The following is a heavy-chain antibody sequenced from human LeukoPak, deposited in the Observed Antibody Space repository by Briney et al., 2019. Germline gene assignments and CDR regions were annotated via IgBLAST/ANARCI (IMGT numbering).Heavy chain of an antibody. D-gene: IGHD4-17*01. Sequence: ASVKVSCKASGYTFTGYYMHGVRQAPGQGLEGMGWINPNSGGTNYAQKFQGRVTMTRDTSISTAYMELSRLRSDDTAVYYCARALAVTTLALDYWGQGTLVTVSS. V-gene: IGHV1-2*02. J-gene: IGHJ4*02. CDR3: ARALAVTTLALDY. CDR2: INPNSGGT. CDR1: GYTFTGYY.